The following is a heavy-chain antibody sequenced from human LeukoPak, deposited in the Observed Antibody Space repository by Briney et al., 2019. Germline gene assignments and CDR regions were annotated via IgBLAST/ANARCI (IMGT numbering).Heavy chain of an antibody. V-gene: IGHV1-2*02. CDR2: INPNSGGT. D-gene: IGHD1-14*01. Sequence: VASVKVSCKASGYTFTGYYMHWVRQAPGQGLEWMGWINPNSGGTNYAQKFQGRVTMTRDTSISTVYMELSRLRSDDTAVYYCARNHYYYYGMDVWGQGTTVTVSS. CDR1: GYTFTGYY. J-gene: IGHJ6*02. CDR3: ARNHYYYYGMDV.